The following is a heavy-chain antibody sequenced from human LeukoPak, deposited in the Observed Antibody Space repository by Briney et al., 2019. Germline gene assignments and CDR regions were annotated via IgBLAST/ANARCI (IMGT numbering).Heavy chain of an antibody. J-gene: IGHJ4*02. CDR2: ISSSSSYI. V-gene: IGHV3-21*01. Sequence: PGGSLRLSCAASGFTFSSYSMNWVRQAPGKGLEWVSSISSSSSYIYYADSVKGRLTISRDNAKNSLYLQMNSPRAEDTAVYYCARDPSPYGSGAFDYWGQGTLVTVSS. D-gene: IGHD3-10*01. CDR1: GFTFSSYS. CDR3: ARDPSPYGSGAFDY.